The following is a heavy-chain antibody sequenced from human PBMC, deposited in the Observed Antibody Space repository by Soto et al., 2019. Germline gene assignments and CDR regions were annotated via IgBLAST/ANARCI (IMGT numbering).Heavy chain of an antibody. CDR3: AASEKRGLSLRGDYAWFDP. CDR1: GYTLSELC. V-gene: IGHV1-24*01. J-gene: IGHJ5*02. D-gene: IGHD4-17*01. CDR2: FDPEDDET. Sequence: QVQLVQSGAEVKKPGASVKVSCKVSGYTLSELCMQWVRQAPGKGLEWMGGFDPEDDETVYAQKFQGIVTMTEDTSTDTAYMELSSLRSEDTAVYYCAASEKRGLSLRGDYAWFDPWGQGTLVTVSS.